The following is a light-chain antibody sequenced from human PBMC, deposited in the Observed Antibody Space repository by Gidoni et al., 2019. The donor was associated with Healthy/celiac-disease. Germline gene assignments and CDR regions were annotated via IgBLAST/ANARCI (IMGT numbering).Light chain of an antibody. CDR2: DAS. CDR3: QQYDNLPPLT. Sequence: DIQMTQSPSSLSASVGDRVTITCQASQDIRNYLNWYQQKPGKAPKLLIYDASNLETGVPSRFSGSGSVTDFSFTISSLQPEDIATYYCQQYDNLPPLTFGGGTKVEIK. J-gene: IGKJ4*01. V-gene: IGKV1-33*01. CDR1: QDIRNY.